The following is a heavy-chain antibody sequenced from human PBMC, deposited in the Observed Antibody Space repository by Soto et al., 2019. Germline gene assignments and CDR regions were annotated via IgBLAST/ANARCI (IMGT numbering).Heavy chain of an antibody. Sequence: ASVKVSCKASGYTFTGYYMHWVRQAPGQELEWMGWINRNSGGTNYAQKFQGWVTMTRDTSISTAYMELSRLRSDDTAVYYCARVREQSGNDAFDIWGQVTMVTVSS. CDR1: GYTFTGYY. CDR3: ARVREQSGNDAFDI. CDR2: INRNSGGT. D-gene: IGHD1-26*01. V-gene: IGHV1-2*04. J-gene: IGHJ3*02.